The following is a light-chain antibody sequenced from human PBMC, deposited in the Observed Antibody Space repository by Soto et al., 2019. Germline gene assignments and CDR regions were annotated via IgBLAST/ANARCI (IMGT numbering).Light chain of an antibody. CDR2: WTS. V-gene: IGKV4-1*01. CDR1: QSVLYSSNNKNY. CDR3: QQYYSTPPT. Sequence: DIVMTQSPDSLAVSLGERATIHCKSSQSVLYSSNNKNYLAWYQQKPGQPPKLLIYWTSTRESGVPDRFSGSGSGTDFTLTISSLQAEDVAVYYCQQYYSTPPTFGGGTKVDNK. J-gene: IGKJ4*01.